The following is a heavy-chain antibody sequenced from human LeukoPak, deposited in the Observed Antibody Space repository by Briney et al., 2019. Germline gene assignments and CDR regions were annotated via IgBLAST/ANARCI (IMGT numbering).Heavy chain of an antibody. CDR3: ARDYYYDSSGYHFYFDY. CDR2: INPSGGST. V-gene: IGHV1-46*01. CDR1: GYTFTSYY. Sequence: ASVKVSCKASGYTFTSYYMHWVRQAPGQGLEWMGIINPSGGSTSYAQKFQGRVTMTRDTSTSTVYMELSSLRSEDTAVYYCARDYYYDSSGYHFYFDYWGQGTLVTVSS. D-gene: IGHD3-22*01. J-gene: IGHJ4*02.